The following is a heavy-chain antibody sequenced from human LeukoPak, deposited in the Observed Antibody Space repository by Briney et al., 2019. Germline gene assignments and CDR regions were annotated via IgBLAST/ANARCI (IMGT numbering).Heavy chain of an antibody. CDR3: AREAARVYYFDY. CDR2: TSSSSSYI. D-gene: IGHD6-6*01. CDR1: GFTFSSYS. V-gene: IGHV3-21*01. Sequence: GGSLRLSCAASGFTFSSYSMNWVRQAPGKGLEWVSSTSSSSSYIYYADSVKGRFTISRDNAKNSLYLQMNSLRAEDTAVYYCAREAARVYYFDYWGQGTLVTVSS. J-gene: IGHJ4*02.